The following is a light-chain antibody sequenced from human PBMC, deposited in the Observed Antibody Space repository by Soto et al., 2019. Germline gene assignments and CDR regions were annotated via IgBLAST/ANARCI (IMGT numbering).Light chain of an antibody. CDR1: QSVSSTY. CDR3: HQYGSSRHT. CDR2: GAS. Sequence: EIVLTQSPGTLSLSPGERATLSCRASQSVSSTYLAWYHHKPGQAPRLLIYGASSSAAGIPDRFSGSGSGTDFTLTISRLEPEDFAVYYCHQYGSSRHTFGQGTKVEIK. V-gene: IGKV3-20*01. J-gene: IGKJ2*01.